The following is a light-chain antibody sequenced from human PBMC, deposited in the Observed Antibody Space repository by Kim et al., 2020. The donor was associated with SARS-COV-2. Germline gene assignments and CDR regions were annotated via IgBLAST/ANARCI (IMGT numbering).Light chain of an antibody. V-gene: IGKV3-11*01. CDR2: DAP. J-gene: IGKJ4*01. CDR3: QQRGNWPPALT. Sequence: PGEGATLSCRASHSVGISLAWYQHTSGQAPRLLIYDAPIRATGIPDRFSGSGSGTYFTLTIGSLAPRDFAIYYCQQRGNWPPALTFGGGTKVDIK. CDR1: HSVGIS.